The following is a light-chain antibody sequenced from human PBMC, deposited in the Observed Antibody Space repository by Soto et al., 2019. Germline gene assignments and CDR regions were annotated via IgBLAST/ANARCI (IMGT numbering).Light chain of an antibody. CDR2: GAS. J-gene: IGKJ4*01. V-gene: IGKV1-39*01. CDR3: QQSCITPPLT. Sequence: DIQMSQSPSSLSASIGDRITITCRASQSISTYLNWYQQKPGKAPRLLIYGASNLQNGVPSRFSGSGSATDYTLTINSLQPEDFATYYCQQSCITPPLTFGGGTPVEMK. CDR1: QSISTY.